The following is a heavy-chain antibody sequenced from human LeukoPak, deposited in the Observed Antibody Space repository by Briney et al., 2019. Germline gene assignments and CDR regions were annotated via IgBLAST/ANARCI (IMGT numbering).Heavy chain of an antibody. Sequence: SETLSLTCAVYGGSFSGYYWSWIRQPPGKGLEWIGEINHSGSTNYNPSLKSRVTISVDTSKNQFSLKLSSVTAADTAVYYCARVGYCSSTSCRSYNWFDPWGQGTLVTVSS. CDR1: GGSFSGYY. CDR2: INHSGST. D-gene: IGHD2-2*03. V-gene: IGHV4-34*01. J-gene: IGHJ5*02. CDR3: ARVGYCSSTSCRSYNWFDP.